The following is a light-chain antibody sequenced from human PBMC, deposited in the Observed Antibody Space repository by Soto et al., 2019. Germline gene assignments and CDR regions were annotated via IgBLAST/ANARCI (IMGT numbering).Light chain of an antibody. J-gene: IGKJ1*01. CDR3: QHYNSWLWT. CDR2: GAS. V-gene: IGKV3-15*01. Sequence: EIVMTQPPDTLSVSPGERATLSCRASQSVGINLAGNEQKRGQVPRLLIYGASTRAPGVPARFSGSGSLTEFTLTISSLQSEDFAVYCCQHYNSWLWTFGQGTNVEIK. CDR1: QSVGIN.